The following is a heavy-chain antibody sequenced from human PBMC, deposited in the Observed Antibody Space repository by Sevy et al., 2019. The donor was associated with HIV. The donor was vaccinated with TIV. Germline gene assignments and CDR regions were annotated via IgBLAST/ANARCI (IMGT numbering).Heavy chain of an antibody. Sequence: GGSLRLSCVASGFTFSRYSMNWVRQAPGKGLVWVSRINTHGTNTIYADYVKGRFTISRDNAKNTVSLQMNSLRADDTGVYYCAREGVDFWSGPVDFDYGMDVWGQGTTVTVSS. D-gene: IGHD3-3*01. V-gene: IGHV3-74*01. CDR3: AREGVDFWSGPVDFDYGMDV. J-gene: IGHJ6*02. CDR1: GFTFSRYS. CDR2: INTHGTNT.